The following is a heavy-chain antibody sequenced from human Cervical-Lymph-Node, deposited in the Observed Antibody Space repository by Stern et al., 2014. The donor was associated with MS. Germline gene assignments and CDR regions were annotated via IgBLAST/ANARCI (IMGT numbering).Heavy chain of an antibody. CDR2: IVPIVGRA. J-gene: IGHJ4*02. D-gene: IGHD4-23*01. CDR3: AREHHGGNFES. V-gene: IGHV1-69*01. Sequence: VQLVESGAEVRKPGSSVKVSCKVSGATFSTNAISWLRQAPGQGPEWMGAIVPIVGRANYVRKLRGRVTITADESASTAYMELRSLRSEDTAVYYCAREHHGGNFESWGQGTLVTVSS. CDR1: GATFSTNA.